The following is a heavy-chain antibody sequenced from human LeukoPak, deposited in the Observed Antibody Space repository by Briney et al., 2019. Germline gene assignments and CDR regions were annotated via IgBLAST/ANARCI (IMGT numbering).Heavy chain of an antibody. D-gene: IGHD1-26*01. J-gene: IGHJ4*02. V-gene: IGHV3-53*01. CDR2: VYSDGKT. CDR1: GFTVSTNY. CDR3: EGWERPFDF. Sequence: GGSLRLSCAASGFTVSTNYMSWARQAPGKGLEWVSVVYSDGKTCYADAVKGRFTISKDSSRNTLYLQMNSLRAEDTAVYYCEGWERPFDFWGQGTLVTVSS.